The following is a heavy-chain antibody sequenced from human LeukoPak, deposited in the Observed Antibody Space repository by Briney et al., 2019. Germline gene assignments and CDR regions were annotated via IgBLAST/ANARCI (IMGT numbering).Heavy chain of an antibody. CDR3: AREKLVGPFDY. Sequence: TLSLTCTVSGGSISSGDYYWSWIRQPPGKGLEWIGYIYYSGSTYYNPSLMSRVTISVDTSKNQFSLKLSSVTAADTAVYYCAREKLVGPFDYWGQGTLVTVSS. D-gene: IGHD6-6*01. J-gene: IGHJ4*02. V-gene: IGHV4-30-4*08. CDR2: IYYSGST. CDR1: GGSISSGDYY.